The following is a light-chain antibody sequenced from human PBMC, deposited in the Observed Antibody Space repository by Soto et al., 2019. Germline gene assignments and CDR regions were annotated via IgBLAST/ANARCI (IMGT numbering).Light chain of an antibody. Sequence: ETVMTQSPATLSVSPGERATISCRASQSVSSNLAWYQQKPGQPPRLLIYGASARATGIPARFSGSGSGTEFTLTIISPQSEDFAIYYCQQYNTWPPGITFGGGTKVQIK. V-gene: IGKV3D-15*01. J-gene: IGKJ4*01. CDR2: GAS. CDR3: QQYNTWPPGIT. CDR1: QSVSSN.